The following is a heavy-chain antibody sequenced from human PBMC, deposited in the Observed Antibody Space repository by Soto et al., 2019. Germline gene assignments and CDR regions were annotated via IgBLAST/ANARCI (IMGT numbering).Heavy chain of an antibody. Sequence: SETLSLTCTVSGGSISRYYWSWIRQPPGKGLEWIGYIYYSGSTNYNPSLKNRVTISVDTSKNQFSLKMSSVTAADTAVYYCARDGTFDYSHSWFDPWGQGTLVIVS. CDR1: GGSISRYY. CDR3: ARDGTFDYSHSWFDP. V-gene: IGHV4-59*01. CDR2: IYYSGST. J-gene: IGHJ5*02. D-gene: IGHD4-4*01.